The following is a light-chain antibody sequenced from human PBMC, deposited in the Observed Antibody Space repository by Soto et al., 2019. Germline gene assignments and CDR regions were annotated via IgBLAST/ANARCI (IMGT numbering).Light chain of an antibody. CDR1: QSVSSY. CDR2: DAS. J-gene: IGKJ5*01. CDR3: QQRSNWPPGIT. Sequence: EIVLTQSPATLSLSPGERATLSCRASQSVSSYLAWYQQKPGQAPRLLIYDASNRATGIPARFSGSGSGTDFTLTISSLKPEDFAVYYCQQRSNWPPGITFGHGTRLEIK. V-gene: IGKV3-11*01.